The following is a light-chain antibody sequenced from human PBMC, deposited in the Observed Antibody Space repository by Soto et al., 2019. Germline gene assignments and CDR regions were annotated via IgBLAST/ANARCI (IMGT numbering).Light chain of an antibody. V-gene: IGKV3-15*01. CDR1: QSISSN. CDR2: DAS. Sequence: EIVMTQSPATLSVSPGERATLSCRDSQSISSNLAWYQQKPGQAPRLLIYDASTRATGIPARFSGSGSGTEFTLTISSLQSEDFAIYYCQQYNNWPPWTFGQGTKVEIK. CDR3: QQYNNWPPWT. J-gene: IGKJ1*01.